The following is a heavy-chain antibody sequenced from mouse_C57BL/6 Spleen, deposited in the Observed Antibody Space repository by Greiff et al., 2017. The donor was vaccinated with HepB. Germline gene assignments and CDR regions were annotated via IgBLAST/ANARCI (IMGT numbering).Heavy chain of an antibody. D-gene: IGHD4-1*01. CDR3: TRRGLGLDY. V-gene: IGHV1-15*01. CDR1: GYTFTDYE. CDR2: IDPETGGT. Sequence: VQRVESGAELVRPGASVTLSCKASGYTFTDYEMHWVKQTPVHGLEWIGAIDPETGGTAYNQKFKGKAILTADKSSSTAYMELRSLTSEDSAVYYCTRRGLGLDYWGQGTTLTVSS. J-gene: IGHJ2*01.